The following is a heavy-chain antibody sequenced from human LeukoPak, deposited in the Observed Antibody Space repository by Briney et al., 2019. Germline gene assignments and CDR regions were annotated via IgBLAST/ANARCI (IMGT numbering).Heavy chain of an antibody. V-gene: IGHV3-64*01. J-gene: IGHJ3*02. CDR1: GFTFSSYA. Sequence: GGSLRLSCAASGFTFSSYAMHWVRQAPREGLEYVSAISSIVGSTYYAKSVKGRFTISRDNSKNTLYLQMGSLRAEDRAVYYCARVRLWDVKGNDAFDMWGQGTMVTVSS. D-gene: IGHD3-16*01. CDR2: ISSIVGST. CDR3: ARVRLWDVKGNDAFDM.